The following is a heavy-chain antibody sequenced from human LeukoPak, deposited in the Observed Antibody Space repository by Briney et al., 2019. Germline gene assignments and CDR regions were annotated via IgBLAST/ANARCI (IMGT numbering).Heavy chain of an antibody. V-gene: IGHV4-39*01. D-gene: IGHD3-22*01. CDR1: GGSISSSGYY. J-gene: IGHJ3*02. Sequence: SETLSLTCTVSGGSISSSGYYWGWIRQPPGKGLEWIGSIYYSGSTYYNPSLKSRVTISVDTSKNQFSLKLSSVTAADTAVYYCASQDYYDSSGYYGPGAFDIWGQGTTVTVSS. CDR3: ASQDYYDSSGYYGPGAFDI. CDR2: IYYSGST.